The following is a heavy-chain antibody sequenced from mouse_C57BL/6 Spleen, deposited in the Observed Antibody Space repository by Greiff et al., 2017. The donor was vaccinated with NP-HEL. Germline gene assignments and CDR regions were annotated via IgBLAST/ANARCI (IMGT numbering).Heavy chain of an antibody. V-gene: IGHV1-61*01. J-gene: IGHJ4*01. Sequence: QVQLQQPGAELVRPGSSVKLSCKASGYTFTSYWMDWVKQRPGHGLEWIGNIYPSDSETHYNQKFKDKATLTVDKSSSTAYMQLSSLTSEDSAVYYCARLGYYAMDYWGQGTSVTVSS. CDR3: ARLGYYAMDY. CDR2: IYPSDSET. CDR1: GYTFTSYW.